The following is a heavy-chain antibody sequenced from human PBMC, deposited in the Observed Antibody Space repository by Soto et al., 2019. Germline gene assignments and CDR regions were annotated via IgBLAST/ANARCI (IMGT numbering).Heavy chain of an antibody. D-gene: IGHD2-21*01. V-gene: IGHV3-74*01. Sequence: GGSLRLSCAASGVIFSNYWMHWVRQVPGKGLVWVSRINTDGRETNYADSVKGRFTVSRDNAKNTQFLQMNSLRVEDTAVYYCARDGEGYWGQGTLVTVSS. CDR1: GVIFSNYW. CDR2: INTDGRET. CDR3: ARDGEGY. J-gene: IGHJ4*02.